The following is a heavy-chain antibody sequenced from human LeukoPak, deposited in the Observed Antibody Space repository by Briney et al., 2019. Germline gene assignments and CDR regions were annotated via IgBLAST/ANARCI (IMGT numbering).Heavy chain of an antibody. CDR1: GFTFSRYA. Sequence: GGSLRLSCSASGFTFSRYAMHWVRQAPGKGLEYVSGINDNGGRTHYGDSVKGRFSISRDNSKNTLHLQMSTLRAEDTALYYCVKDVGGSYAFNYWGQGILVTVAS. D-gene: IGHD1-26*01. J-gene: IGHJ4*02. CDR3: VKDVGGSYAFNY. V-gene: IGHV3-64D*09. CDR2: INDNGGRT.